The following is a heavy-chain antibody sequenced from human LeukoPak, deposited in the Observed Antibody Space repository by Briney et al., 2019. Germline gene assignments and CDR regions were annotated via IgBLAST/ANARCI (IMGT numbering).Heavy chain of an antibody. V-gene: IGHV3-30*18. CDR1: GFTFSSYG. CDR2: ISYDGSNK. Sequence: GGSLRLSCAASGFTFSSYGMHWVRQAPGKGLEWVAVISYDGSNKYYADSVKGRFTISRDNSKNTLYLQMNSLRAEDTAVYYCAKDYYDSSGYYFNGFDCWGQGTLVTVSS. CDR3: AKDYYDSSGYYFNGFDC. J-gene: IGHJ4*02. D-gene: IGHD3-22*01.